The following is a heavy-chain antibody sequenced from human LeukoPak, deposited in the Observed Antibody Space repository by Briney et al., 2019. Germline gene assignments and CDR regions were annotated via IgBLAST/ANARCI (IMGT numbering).Heavy chain of an antibody. Sequence: ASVKVSCKASGYTFTGYYMHWVRQAPGQGLEWMGWINPNSGGTNYAQKFQGRVTMTRDTSISTAYMELSRLRSDDTAVYYCARYDSGYDYQGIDYWGQGTLVTVSS. D-gene: IGHD5-12*01. CDR1: GYTFTGYY. V-gene: IGHV1-2*02. J-gene: IGHJ4*02. CDR2: INPNSGGT. CDR3: ARYDSGYDYQGIDY.